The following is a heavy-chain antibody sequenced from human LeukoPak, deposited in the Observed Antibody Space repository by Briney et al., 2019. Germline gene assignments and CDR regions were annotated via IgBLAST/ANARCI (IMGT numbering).Heavy chain of an antibody. CDR2: IYYSGST. J-gene: IGHJ6*03. V-gene: IGHV4-59*01. Sequence: SEILSLTCTVSGGSISSYYWSWIRQPPGKGLEWIGYIYYSGSTNYNPSLKSRVTISVDTSKNQFSLKLSSVTAADTAVYYCARGAAARRNYYHYYMDVWGKGTTVTVSS. D-gene: IGHD6-6*01. CDR3: ARGAAARRNYYHYYMDV. CDR1: GGSISSYY.